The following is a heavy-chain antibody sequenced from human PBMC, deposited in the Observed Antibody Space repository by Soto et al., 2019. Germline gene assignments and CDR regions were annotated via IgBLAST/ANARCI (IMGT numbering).Heavy chain of an antibody. J-gene: IGHJ5*02. CDR2: IYYSGST. D-gene: IGHD3-10*01. V-gene: IGHV4-31*03. CDR3: ARSRRMVRGVIIHNWFDP. Sequence: QVQLQESGPGLVKPSQTLSLTCTVSGGSISSGGYYWSWIRQHPGKGLEWIGYIYYSGSTYYNPSLKSRVTISVDTSKYQFSLKLSSVSAADTAVYYCARSRRMVRGVIIHNWFDPWGQGTLVTVSS. CDR1: GGSISSGGYY.